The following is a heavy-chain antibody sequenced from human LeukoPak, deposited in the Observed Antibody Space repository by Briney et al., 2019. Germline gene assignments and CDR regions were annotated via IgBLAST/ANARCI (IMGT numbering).Heavy chain of an antibody. J-gene: IGHJ5*02. CDR3: ARLIPQKWELPGKWFDP. CDR1: GGTFSSYA. CDR2: IIPIFGTA. D-gene: IGHD1-26*01. Sequence: SVKVSCKASGGTFSSYAISWVRQAPGQGLEWMGGIIPIFGTANYAQKFQGRVTMTTDTSTSTASMELRSLRSDDTAVYYCARLIPQKWELPGKWFDPWGQGTLVTVSS. V-gene: IGHV1-69*05.